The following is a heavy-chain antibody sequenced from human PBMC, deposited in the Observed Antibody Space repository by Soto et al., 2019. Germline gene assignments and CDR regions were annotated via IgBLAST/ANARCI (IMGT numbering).Heavy chain of an antibody. J-gene: IGHJ5*02. D-gene: IGHD3-22*01. Sequence: SETLSLTCVVSGYSISSGYYWAWVRQPPGKELEWIGSIYHSGKTYYKPPLRSRVTVSVDTSKNQFSMKLISVTAADTAVYYCARDKRVTMIGGWFDPWGQGTLVTVSS. CDR3: ARDKRVTMIGGWFDP. CDR1: GYSISSGYY. V-gene: IGHV4-38-2*02. CDR2: IYHSGKT.